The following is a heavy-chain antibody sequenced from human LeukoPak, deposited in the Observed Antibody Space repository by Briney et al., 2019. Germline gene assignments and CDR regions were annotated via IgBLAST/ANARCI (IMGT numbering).Heavy chain of an antibody. J-gene: IGHJ6*02. Sequence: XGSLRLSCAASGFTFSSYWMHWVRQAPGKGLVWVSRINSDGSSTSYADSVKGRFTISRDNAKNTLYLQMNSLRAEDTAVYYCARVRGASRYGMVVWGQGTTVTVSS. CDR1: GFTFSSYW. CDR2: INSDGSST. V-gene: IGHV3-74*01. D-gene: IGHD3-10*01. CDR3: ARVRGASRYGMVV.